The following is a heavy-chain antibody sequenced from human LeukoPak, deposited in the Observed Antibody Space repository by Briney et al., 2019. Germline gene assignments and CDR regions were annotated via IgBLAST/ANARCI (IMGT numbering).Heavy chain of an antibody. CDR1: GFTFSNYS. CDR3: TKARSASSSSCYNY. J-gene: IGHJ4*02. Sequence: GGSLRLSCAAWGFTFSNYSMTWLRQAPGKGLEWVSSISGSDTSTYYADSVKGRFTISRDNSKNTLELQMDSLRAEDTAVYYCTKARSASSSSCYNYWGQGILVTVSS. D-gene: IGHD2-2*02. CDR2: ISGSDTST. V-gene: IGHV3-23*01.